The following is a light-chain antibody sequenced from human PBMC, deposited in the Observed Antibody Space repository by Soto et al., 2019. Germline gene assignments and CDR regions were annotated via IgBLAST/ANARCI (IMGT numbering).Light chain of an antibody. J-gene: IGKJ5*01. Sequence: DVQMTQSPSTLSGCVGDRVTITCRASQTISSWLACYQQKPGKAPKLLIYAASSLQSGVPSRFSGSGSGTDFTLTISSLQPEDFATYYCQQSYSTPITFGQGTRLEIK. CDR1: QTISSW. CDR2: AAS. V-gene: IGKV1-39*01. CDR3: QQSYSTPIT.